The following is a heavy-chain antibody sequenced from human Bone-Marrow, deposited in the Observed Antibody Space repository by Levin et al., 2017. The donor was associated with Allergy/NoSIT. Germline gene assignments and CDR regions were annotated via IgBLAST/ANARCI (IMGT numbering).Heavy chain of an antibody. D-gene: IGHD5-18*01. V-gene: IGHV1-69*13. CDR1: GGTFNNYG. Sequence: SVKVSCKASGGTFNNYGINWVRQAPGQGLEWMGNIIPVFGTPNYAQNFQGRVTITVDDSASTSYMELSSLRSEDAAVYYCASDSAYRYGYMDDAFDVWGQGTLVTVSS. CDR3: ASDSAYRYGYMDDAFDV. CDR2: IIPVFGTP. J-gene: IGHJ3*01.